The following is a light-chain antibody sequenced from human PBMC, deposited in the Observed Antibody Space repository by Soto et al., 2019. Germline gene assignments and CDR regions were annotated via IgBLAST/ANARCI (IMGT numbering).Light chain of an antibody. CDR3: QQYGSSPPYT. CDR2: GSS. J-gene: IGKJ2*01. Sequence: EVVLTQSPGTLSLSPGERATLSCRASQSVSNNYLAWYQQKPGQSPKLLIFGSSDRATGIPDRFSGSGSGRDVTLTISSLEPEDFAVYYCQQYGSSPPYTFGQGTKLEIK. CDR1: QSVSNNY. V-gene: IGKV3-20*01.